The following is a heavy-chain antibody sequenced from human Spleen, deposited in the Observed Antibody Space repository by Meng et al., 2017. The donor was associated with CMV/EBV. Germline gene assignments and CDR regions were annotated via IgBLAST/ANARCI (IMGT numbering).Heavy chain of an antibody. J-gene: IGHJ4*02. CDR2: INPNIGDT. D-gene: IGHD3-22*01. CDR3: ARTLPHYYDSSGYSILYYFDY. CDR1: GYMFTGFY. V-gene: IGHV1-2*02. Sequence: ASVKVSCKASGYMFTGFYMHWVRQAPGQGLEWMGWINPNIGDTNYAQRFQGRVTMTRDTSVTTAYMELSRLRSDDAAVYYCARTLPHYYDSSGYSILYYFDYWGQGTLVTVSS.